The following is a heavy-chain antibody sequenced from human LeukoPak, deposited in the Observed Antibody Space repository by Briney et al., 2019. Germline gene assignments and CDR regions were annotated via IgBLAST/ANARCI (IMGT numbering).Heavy chain of an antibody. V-gene: IGHV4-59*08. D-gene: IGHD3-10*01. CDR1: GGSITDYY. J-gene: IGHJ4*02. CDR3: ARRGFGEAMEY. Sequence: SETLSLTCTVSGGSITDYYWAWIRQPPGKGLEWIGFIYYSGSTNYNPSLKTRATLSVDTSKNQFSLKLDSVTAADTAVYYCARRGFGEAMEYWGQGTLVAVSS. CDR2: IYYSGST.